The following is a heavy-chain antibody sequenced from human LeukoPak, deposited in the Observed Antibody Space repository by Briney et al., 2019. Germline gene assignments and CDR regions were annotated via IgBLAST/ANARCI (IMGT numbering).Heavy chain of an antibody. CDR1: GGSISSGGYY. D-gene: IGHD4-17*01. J-gene: IGHJ5*02. Sequence: SETLSLTCTVSGGSISSGGYYWSWIRQHPGKGLEWIGYIYYSGSTYYNPSLKSRVTISVDTSKNQFSLKLSSVTAADTAVYYCARDPYPGAGFDPWGQGTLVTVSS. CDR3: ARDPYPGAGFDP. CDR2: IYYSGST. V-gene: IGHV4-31*03.